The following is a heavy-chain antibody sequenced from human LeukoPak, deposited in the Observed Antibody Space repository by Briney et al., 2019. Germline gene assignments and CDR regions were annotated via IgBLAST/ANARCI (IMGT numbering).Heavy chain of an antibody. CDR1: GLIFSSYS. D-gene: IGHD3-22*01. J-gene: IGHJ3*02. CDR3: ARFYYDSSGYYGDAFDI. CDR2: ISSSSSYI. Sequence: GGSLRLSCAASGLIFSSYSMNWVRQAPGKGLEWVSSISSSSSYIYYADSVKGRFTISRDNAKNSLYLQMNSLRAEDTAVYYCARFYYDSSGYYGDAFDIWGQGTMVTVSS. V-gene: IGHV3-21*01.